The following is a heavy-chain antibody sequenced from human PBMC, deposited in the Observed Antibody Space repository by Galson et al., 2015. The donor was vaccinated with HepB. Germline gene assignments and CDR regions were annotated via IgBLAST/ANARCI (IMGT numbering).Heavy chain of an antibody. CDR2: INPSSGGS. CDR1: GYTFTDYY. J-gene: IGHJ4*02. V-gene: IGHV1-2*02. CDR3: ARGRITMVRGVVPYFDY. Sequence: VKVSCKASGYTFTDYYIHWVRQAPGQGLEWMGWINPSSGGSNYAQKFQGRVTMTRDTSIITAYMELSRLRSDDTAVYYCARGRITMVRGVVPYFDYWGQGTLVTVSS. D-gene: IGHD3-10*01.